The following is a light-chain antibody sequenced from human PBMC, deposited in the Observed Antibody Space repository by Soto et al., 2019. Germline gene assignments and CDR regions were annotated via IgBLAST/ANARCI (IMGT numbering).Light chain of an antibody. CDR3: QQRSNWPLT. CDR1: QSVSSY. Sequence: EILLTQSPPPLSFSPGGRATLSCRASQSVSSYLAWYQQKPGQAPRLLIYDASNRATGLPARFSGSGSGSDFTLAISSLEPEDFAVYYCQQRSNWPLTFGGGTKVDIK. V-gene: IGKV3-11*01. J-gene: IGKJ4*01. CDR2: DAS.